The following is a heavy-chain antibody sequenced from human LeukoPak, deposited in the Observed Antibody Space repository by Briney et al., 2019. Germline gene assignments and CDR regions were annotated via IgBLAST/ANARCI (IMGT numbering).Heavy chain of an antibody. Sequence: GGSLRLSCAASGFXFSTFGIHWVRQAPGKGLEWVALISSDGNNKYYADSVKGRFTISRDNSKNTLYLQMNSLRAEDTAVYFCAKDTSMWHHFDYWGQGTLVTVSS. CDR3: AKDTSMWHHFDY. D-gene: IGHD2-21*01. V-gene: IGHV3-30*18. CDR2: ISSDGNNK. CDR1: GFXFSTFG. J-gene: IGHJ4*02.